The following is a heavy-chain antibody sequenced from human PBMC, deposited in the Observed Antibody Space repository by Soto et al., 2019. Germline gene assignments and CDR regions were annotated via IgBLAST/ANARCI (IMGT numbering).Heavy chain of an antibody. CDR1: GGSISSYY. D-gene: IGHD4-4*01. Sequence: SETLSLTCTVSGGSISSYYWSWIRQPPGKGLEWIGYIYYSGSTNYNPSLKSRVTISIDTSKSQFSLKLSSVTAADTAVYYCARGPRVSRFYYGLDVWGQGTTVTVSS. V-gene: IGHV4-59*01. CDR2: IYYSGST. J-gene: IGHJ6*02. CDR3: ARGPRVSRFYYGLDV.